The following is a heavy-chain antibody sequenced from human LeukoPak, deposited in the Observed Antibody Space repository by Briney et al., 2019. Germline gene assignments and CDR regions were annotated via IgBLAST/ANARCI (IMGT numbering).Heavy chain of an antibody. D-gene: IGHD1-26*01. CDR2: IYYSGST. CDR3: GRVARARVGATPLLDY. V-gene: IGHV4-59*02. J-gene: IGHJ4*02. Sequence: SETLSLTCNVSGGSVNTYYWSWIRQPPGQGLEWIGYIYYSGSTNYNPSLKSRVTISVDTSKNQFSLKLSSVTAADTAVYYCGRVARARVGATPLLDYWGQGTLVTVSS. CDR1: GGSVNTYY.